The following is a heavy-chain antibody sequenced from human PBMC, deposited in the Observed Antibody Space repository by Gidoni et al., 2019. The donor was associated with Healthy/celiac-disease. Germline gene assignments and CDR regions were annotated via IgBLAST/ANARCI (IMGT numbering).Heavy chain of an antibody. V-gene: IGHV3-7*01. CDR2: IKQDGSEK. CDR1: GFTFSRYW. CDR3: AREAAADEPYYFDY. Sequence: VQLVESGGGLVQPGGSLRLPCAASGFTFSRYWMGWVRQARGKGLEWVANIKQDGSEKYYVDSVNGRFTISRDNAKNSLYLQMNSLRAEDTAVYYCAREAAADEPYYFDYWGQGTLVTVSS. J-gene: IGHJ4*02. D-gene: IGHD6-13*01.